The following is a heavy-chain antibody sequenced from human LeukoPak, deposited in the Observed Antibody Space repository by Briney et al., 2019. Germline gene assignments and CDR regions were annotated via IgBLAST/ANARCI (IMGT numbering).Heavy chain of an antibody. Sequence: PSETLSLTCTVSGGSISSGSYYWSWIRQPAGKGLEWIGRIYTSGSTNYNPSLKSRVTISVDTSKNQFSLKLSSVTAADTAVYYCAREARPGEVFDYWGQGTLVTVSS. CDR3: AREARPGEVFDY. J-gene: IGHJ4*02. D-gene: IGHD4-17*01. CDR2: IYTSGST. CDR1: GGSISSGSYY. V-gene: IGHV4-61*02.